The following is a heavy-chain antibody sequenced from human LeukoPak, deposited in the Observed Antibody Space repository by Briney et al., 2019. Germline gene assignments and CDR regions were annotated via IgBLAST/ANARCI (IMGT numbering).Heavy chain of an antibody. CDR3: GTCSSTSCYDYYMDV. D-gene: IGHD2-2*01. V-gene: IGHV4-34*01. CDR2: LYYRGDT. CDR1: GGSFSGYY. Sequence: SETLSLTCAVYGGSFSGYYWSWIRQPPGKGLEWIGNLYYRGDTYYNPSLKSRVAISVDRSKNQFSLKLSSVTAADTAVYYCGTCSSTSCYDYYMDVWGKGTTVTVSS. J-gene: IGHJ6*03.